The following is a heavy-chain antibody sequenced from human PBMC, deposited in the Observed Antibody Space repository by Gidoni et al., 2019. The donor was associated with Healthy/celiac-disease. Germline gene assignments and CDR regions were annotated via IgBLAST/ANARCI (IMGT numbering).Heavy chain of an antibody. V-gene: IGHV3-21*01. CDR3: ARDSDGLMAPGIFDY. CDR2: ISSSSSYI. D-gene: IGHD2-8*01. CDR1: GFTFSSYS. Sequence: EVQLVESGGGLVKPGGSLRLSCAASGFTFSSYSMNWVRQAPGKGLEWVSSISSSSSYIYYADSVKGRFTISRDNAKNSLYLQMNSLRAEDTAVYYCARDSDGLMAPGIFDYWGQGTLVTVSS. J-gene: IGHJ4*02.